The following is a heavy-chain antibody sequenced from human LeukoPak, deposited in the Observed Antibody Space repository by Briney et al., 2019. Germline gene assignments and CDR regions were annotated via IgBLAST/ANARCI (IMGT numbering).Heavy chain of an antibody. V-gene: IGHV3-53*01. CDR2: RYSGGTT. D-gene: IGHD6-19*01. CDR3: ARGHIAVAGHYGAGPSDY. Sequence: GGSLRLSCGASGFIVSSSYMSWVRQAPGKGLEWVSVRYSGGTTHYGDSVKGRFTISRDNSKNTLFLQMNSLRAEDTAVYYCARGHIAVAGHYGAGPSDYWGQGTLVTVSS. CDR1: GFIVSSSY. J-gene: IGHJ4*02.